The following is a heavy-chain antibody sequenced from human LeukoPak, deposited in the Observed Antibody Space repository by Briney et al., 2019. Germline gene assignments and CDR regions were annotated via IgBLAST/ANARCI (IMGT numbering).Heavy chain of an antibody. CDR1: GGSFRGYY. CDR2: INHSGST. Sequence: SETLSLTCAVYGGSFRGYYWSWIRQPPGKGLEWIGEINHSGSTNYNPSLKSRVTISVDTFKNQFSLKLSSVTAADTAVYYCARLLYYGSGSYLEYYFDYWGQGTLVTVSS. D-gene: IGHD3-10*01. CDR3: ARLLYYGSGSYLEYYFDY. V-gene: IGHV4-34*01. J-gene: IGHJ4*02.